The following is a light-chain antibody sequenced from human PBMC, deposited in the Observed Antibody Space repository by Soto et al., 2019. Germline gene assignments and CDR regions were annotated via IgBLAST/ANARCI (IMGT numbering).Light chain of an antibody. CDR2: GAS. J-gene: IGKJ3*01. V-gene: IGKV3-20*01. CDR1: QTISSNY. CDR3: QQYGSSPFT. Sequence: EIVLTQSPGTLSLSPGERATLSCRVSQTISSNYLAWYQQRPGQAPRLLIYGASSRATGIPDRFSGSGSGTDFILTISRLEPEDFAVYYCQQYGSSPFTFGPGTKVDIK.